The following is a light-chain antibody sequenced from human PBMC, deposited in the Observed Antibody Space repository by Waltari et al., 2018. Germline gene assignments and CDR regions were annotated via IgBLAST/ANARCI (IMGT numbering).Light chain of an antibody. CDR3: ARGDDTLSGTRV. V-gene: IGLV1-47*01. CDR1: TPNLGSTY. CDR2: RNY. J-gene: IGLJ3*02. Sequence: QSFPTQPPSVSGTPGQRGTNPFSGTTPNLGSTYVYWYHQPPGAAPKLLIYRNYQRPSGVPTRFSGSRSGTAASLAISGLQSEDEADYYCARGDDTLSGTRVFGGGTRLTVL.